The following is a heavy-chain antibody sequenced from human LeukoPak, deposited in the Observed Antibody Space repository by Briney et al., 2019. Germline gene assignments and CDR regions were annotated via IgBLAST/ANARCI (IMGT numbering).Heavy chain of an antibody. V-gene: IGHV3-23*01. CDR3: AKRGVVIRVILVGFHKEAYYFDS. D-gene: IGHD3-22*01. CDR2: TSDSGGRT. Sequence: GGSLRLSCAVSGITLSNYGMSWVRQAPGKGLEWVAGTSDSGGRTNYADSVKGRFTISRDNPKNTLYLQMNSLRTEDTAVYFCAKRGVVIRVILVGFHKEAYYFDSWGQGALVTVSS. J-gene: IGHJ4*02. CDR1: GITLSNYG.